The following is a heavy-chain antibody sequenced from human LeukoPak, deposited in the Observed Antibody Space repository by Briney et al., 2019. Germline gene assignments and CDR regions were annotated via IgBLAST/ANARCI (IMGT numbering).Heavy chain of an antibody. CDR1: GGSITISYYY. D-gene: IGHD1-26*01. CDR2: IYYGGST. J-gene: IGHJ4*02. Sequence: SETLSLTCTVSGGSITISYYYWGWIRQPPGKGLEWIGNIYYGGSTYYNPSLKSRVTISVDRSKNQFSLKLSSVTAADTAVYYCARNSAGWEVYYWGQGTLVTVSS. CDR3: ARNSAGWEVYY. V-gene: IGHV4-39*07.